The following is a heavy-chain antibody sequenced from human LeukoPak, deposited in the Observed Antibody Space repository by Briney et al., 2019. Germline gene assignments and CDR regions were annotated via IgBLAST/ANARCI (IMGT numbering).Heavy chain of an antibody. J-gene: IGHJ5*02. Sequence: GGSLRLSCAASAFTFSSYWMHWVRQAPGKGLVCVSRINSDGSNTEYADSVKGRFTISRDNAKNSLYLQMNSLRAEDTAVYYCARGGGAAAGPPYNWFDPWGQGTLVTVSS. D-gene: IGHD6-13*01. CDR3: ARGGGAAAGPPYNWFDP. V-gene: IGHV3-74*03. CDR2: INSDGSNT. CDR1: AFTFSSYW.